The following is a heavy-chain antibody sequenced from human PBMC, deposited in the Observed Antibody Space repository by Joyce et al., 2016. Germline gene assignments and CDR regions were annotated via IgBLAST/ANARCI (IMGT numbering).Heavy chain of an antibody. V-gene: IGHV3-30*03. D-gene: IGHD4-17*01. CDR2: ISHDSRNE. CDR3: AAPVTADGFDV. CDR1: GFTFGIFS. Sequence: QMQLVESGGGVVQPGRSLRLSCAASGFTFGIFSMHWVRQAPGKGLEWVAVISHDSRNEYYGDSVKGRFTISRDNSMNTFYLQMNSVRPEDTAVYYCAAPVTADGFDVWGQGTMVTVSS. J-gene: IGHJ3*01.